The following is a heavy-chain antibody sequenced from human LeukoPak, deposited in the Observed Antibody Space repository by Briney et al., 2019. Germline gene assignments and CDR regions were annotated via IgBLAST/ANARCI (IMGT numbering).Heavy chain of an antibody. CDR3: AREKGGYSYGGLWYYYMDV. CDR2: IYHSGST. Sequence: SETLSLTCTVSGYSISSGYYWGWIRQPPGKGLEWIGSIYHSGSTNYNPSLKSRVTISVDTSKNQFSLKLSSVTAADTAVYYCAREKGGYSYGGLWYYYMDVWGKGTTVTVSS. D-gene: IGHD5-18*01. J-gene: IGHJ6*03. CDR1: GYSISSGYY. V-gene: IGHV4-38-2*02.